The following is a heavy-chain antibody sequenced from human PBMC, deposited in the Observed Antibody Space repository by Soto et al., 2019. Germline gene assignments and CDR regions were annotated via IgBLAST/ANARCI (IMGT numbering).Heavy chain of an antibody. CDR2: IIPIFGTA. CDR3: ARAKIVLVPAAPQYYGMDV. J-gene: IGHJ6*02. Sequence: TVKVSCKASGGTFSSYAISWVRQAPGQGLEWMGGIIPIFGTANYAQKFQGRVTITADESTSTAYMGLSSLRSEDTALYYCARAKIVLVPAAPQYYGMDVWGQGTTVTVS. D-gene: IGHD2-2*01. V-gene: IGHV1-69*13. CDR1: GGTFSSYA.